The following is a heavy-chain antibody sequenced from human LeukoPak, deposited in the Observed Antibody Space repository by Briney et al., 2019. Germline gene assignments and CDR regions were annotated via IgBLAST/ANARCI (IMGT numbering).Heavy chain of an antibody. D-gene: IGHD1-1*01. Sequence: SETLSLTCTVSGGSISSYYWSWIRQPPGKGLEWIGYIYYSGSTNYNPSLKSRVTISVDTSKNQFSLKLSSVTAADTAVYYCARHTKYYYYGMDVWGQGTMVTVSS. CDR3: ARHTKYYYYGMDV. V-gene: IGHV4-59*08. CDR2: IYYSGST. CDR1: GGSISSYY. J-gene: IGHJ6*02.